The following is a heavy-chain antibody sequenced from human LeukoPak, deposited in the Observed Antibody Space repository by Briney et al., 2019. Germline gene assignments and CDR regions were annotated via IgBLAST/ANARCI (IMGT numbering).Heavy chain of an antibody. J-gene: IGHJ3*02. CDR3: ARGGIWDGHDI. V-gene: IGHV4-59*10. Sequence: SETLSLTCAVYGGSFSGYYWSWIRQPAGKGLEWIGRIYTSGSTNYNPSLKSRVTMSVDTSKNQFSLKLSSVTAADTAVYYCARGGIWDGHDIWGQGTMVTVSS. CDR2: IYTSGST. D-gene: IGHD1-14*01. CDR1: GGSFSGYY.